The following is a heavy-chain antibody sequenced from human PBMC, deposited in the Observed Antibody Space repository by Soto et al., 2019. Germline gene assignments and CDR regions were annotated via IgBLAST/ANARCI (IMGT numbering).Heavy chain of an antibody. D-gene: IGHD1-26*01. V-gene: IGHV5-51*01. CDR1: GYSFTSYW. CDR2: IYPGDSDT. Sequence: GESLKISCKGSGYSFTSYWIGWVRQMPGKGLEWMGIIYPGDSDTRYSPSFQGQVTISADKSISTAYLQWSSLKASDTAMYYCARQSIVGALLYHYVMDFWGQGTTVTVSS. CDR3: ARQSIVGALLYHYVMDF. J-gene: IGHJ6*02.